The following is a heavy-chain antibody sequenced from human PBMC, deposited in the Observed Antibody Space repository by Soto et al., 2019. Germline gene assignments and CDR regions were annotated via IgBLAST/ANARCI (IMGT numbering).Heavy chain of an antibody. CDR2: INPSGGST. CDR1: GYTFTSYY. CDR3: ATASGYYGSGSYPYGMDV. Sequence: ASVKVSCKASGYTFTSYYVHWVRQAPGQGLEWMGIINPSGGSTSYAQKFQGRVTMTRDTSTSTVYMELSSLGSDDTAVYYCATASGYYGSGSYPYGMDVWGQGTTVTVSS. D-gene: IGHD3-10*01. J-gene: IGHJ6*02. V-gene: IGHV1-46*03.